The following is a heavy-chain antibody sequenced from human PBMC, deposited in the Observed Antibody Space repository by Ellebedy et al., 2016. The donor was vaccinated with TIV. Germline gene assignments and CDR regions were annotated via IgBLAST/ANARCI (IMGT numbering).Heavy chain of an antibody. V-gene: IGHV3-7*01. CDR2: IRQEGDEI. J-gene: IGHJ5*02. CDR3: ARRASYGDYAVQVNPWFDP. CDR1: GFNFRSYW. D-gene: IGHD4-17*01. Sequence: PGGSLRLSCAASGFNFRSYWMTWVRQAPGKGLEWVAKIRQEGDEIYYVESVKGRFTISRDNVKNSLFLQMNSLRVEDTAVYYCARRASYGDYAVQVNPWFDPWGQGTLVTVSS.